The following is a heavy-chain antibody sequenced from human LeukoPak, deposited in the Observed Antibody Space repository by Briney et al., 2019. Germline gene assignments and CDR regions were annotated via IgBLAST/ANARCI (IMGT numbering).Heavy chain of an antibody. V-gene: IGHV1-69*05. CDR2: IIPIFGTA. J-gene: IGHJ1*01. CDR1: GGTFSSYA. D-gene: IGHD3-3*01. CDR3: ARAADYYDFWSGYYTAEYFQH. Sequence: SVKVSCKASGGTFSSYAISWVRQAPGQGLEWMGGIIPIFGTANYAQKFQGRVTMTRNTSISTAYMELSSLRSEDTAVYYCARAADYYDFWSGYYTAEYFQHWGQGTLVTVSS.